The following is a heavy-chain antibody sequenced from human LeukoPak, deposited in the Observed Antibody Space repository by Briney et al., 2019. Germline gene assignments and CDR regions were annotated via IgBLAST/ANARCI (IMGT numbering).Heavy chain of an antibody. D-gene: IGHD3-10*01. J-gene: IGHJ3*02. CDR3: ARSDYHGSGSHTVFDAFDI. Sequence: SETLSLTCTVSGGSISRYYWSWIRRPPGKGLEWIGYIDDSGNTDYNPSLKSQVTISVDRSKNQLSLKLSFVTAADTAVYYCARSDYHGSGSHTVFDAFDIWGQGTRVTVSS. CDR2: IDDSGNT. CDR1: GGSISRYY. V-gene: IGHV4-59*01.